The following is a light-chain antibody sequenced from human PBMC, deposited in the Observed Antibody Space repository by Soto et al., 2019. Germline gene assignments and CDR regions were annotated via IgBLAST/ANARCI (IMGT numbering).Light chain of an antibody. Sequence: EIVMTQSPATLSVSPGERATLSCRASQSVSSNLAWYQQKPGQAPRLLIYGASTRATGIPARFSGSGFGRDFTLTISSLEPEDFAVYYCQQRSNWPITFGQGTRL. CDR3: QQRSNWPIT. V-gene: IGKV3-11*02. CDR1: QSVSSN. J-gene: IGKJ5*01. CDR2: GAS.